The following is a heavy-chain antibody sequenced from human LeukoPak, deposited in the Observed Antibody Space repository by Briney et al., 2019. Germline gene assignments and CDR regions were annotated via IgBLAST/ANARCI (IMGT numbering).Heavy chain of an antibody. J-gene: IGHJ5*02. D-gene: IGHD2-2*01. CDR1: GDSVSSNSAA. CDR3: ARGVVVPAAMEVPGYNWFDP. Sequence: SQTLSLTCAISGDSVSSNSAAWNWIRQSPSRGLEWLGRTYYRSKWYNDYAVSVKSRITINPDTSKNQFSLQLNSVTPEDTAVYYCARGVVVPAAMEVPGYNWFDPWGQGTLVTVSS. V-gene: IGHV6-1*01. CDR2: TYYRSKWYN.